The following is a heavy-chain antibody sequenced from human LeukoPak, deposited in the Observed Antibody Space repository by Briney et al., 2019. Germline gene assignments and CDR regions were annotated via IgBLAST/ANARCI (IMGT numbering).Heavy chain of an antibody. Sequence: GRCLTLSCSASGFTFSTYAMYWVRHAPRKGLEYVSAISLDGIITYYAESVKGRFTISRDNSKNSLYLQMSSLRAEDTAVYYCVKSDCNGGSCYSRDYSYGMDVWGQGTTVTVSS. J-gene: IGHJ6*02. D-gene: IGHD2-15*01. V-gene: IGHV3-64D*09. CDR2: ISLDGIIT. CDR1: GFTFSTYA. CDR3: VKSDCNGGSCYSRDYSYGMDV.